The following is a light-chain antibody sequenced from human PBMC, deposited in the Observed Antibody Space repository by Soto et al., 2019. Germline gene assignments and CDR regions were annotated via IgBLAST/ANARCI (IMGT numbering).Light chain of an antibody. CDR1: QSVTNNQ. CDR2: GAS. CDR3: QQRRNWPPVT. V-gene: IGKV3D-20*02. Sequence: ESVWAQSPGTPSLSPGERATLSCRASQSVTNNQLAWFRQKPGQAPRLLIYGASSRATGIPDRFSGSGSGTDFTLTIGRLEPEDFAVYYCQQRRNWPPVTFGQGTRLEIK. J-gene: IGKJ5*01.